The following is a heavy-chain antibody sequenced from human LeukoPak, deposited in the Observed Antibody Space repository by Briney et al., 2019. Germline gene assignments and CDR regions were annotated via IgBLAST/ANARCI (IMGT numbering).Heavy chain of an antibody. CDR2: INPNSGGT. D-gene: IGHD5-12*01. CDR1: GYTFSGYY. Sequence: ASVKVSCKASGYTFSGYYMHWVRQAPGQGLEWMGWINPNSGGTNYAQKFQGRVTMTRDTSISTAYMELSRLRSDDTAVYYCARDVGIVATINYFDYWGQGTLVTVSS. CDR3: ARDVGIVATINYFDY. V-gene: IGHV1-2*02. J-gene: IGHJ4*02.